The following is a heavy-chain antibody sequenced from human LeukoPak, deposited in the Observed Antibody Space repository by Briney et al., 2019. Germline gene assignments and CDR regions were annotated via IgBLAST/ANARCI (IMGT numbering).Heavy chain of an antibody. J-gene: IGHJ4*02. CDR2: INHSGST. V-gene: IGHV4-39*07. CDR1: GGSVSSGSYY. Sequence: SETLSLTCTVSGGSVSSGSYYWSWIRQPPGKGLEWIGEINHSGSTNYNPSLKSRVTISVDTSKNQFSLKLSSVTAADTAVYYCARAHRGITGTTEGYFDYWGQGTLVTVSS. CDR3: ARAHRGITGTTEGYFDY. D-gene: IGHD1-7*01.